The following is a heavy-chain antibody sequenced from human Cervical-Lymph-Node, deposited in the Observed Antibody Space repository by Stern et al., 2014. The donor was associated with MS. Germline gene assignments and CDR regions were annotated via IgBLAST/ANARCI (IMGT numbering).Heavy chain of an antibody. J-gene: IGHJ4*02. V-gene: IGHV1-69*01. CDR2: ANPLFGTT. CDR3: AGDRHSSGFDH. D-gene: IGHD3-22*01. Sequence: VQLVESGAEVKKPGSSVTVSCKASGGTFSNYAITWFRQAPGRGLEWTGDANPLFGTTKYAQKFQGRVTMTAHESTATAYMELSGLRSEDTAVYYCAGDRHSSGFDHWGQGTLVTVSS. CDR1: GGTFSNYA.